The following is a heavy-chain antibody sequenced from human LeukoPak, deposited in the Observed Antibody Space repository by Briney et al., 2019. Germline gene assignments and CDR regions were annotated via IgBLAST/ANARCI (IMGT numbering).Heavy chain of an antibody. CDR1: GGTFSSYA. Sequence: GASVKVSCKASGGTFSSYAISWVRQAPGQGLEWMGGIIPIFGTANYAQKFQGRVTITADKSTSTAYMELSSLRSEDTAVYYCARGEDYDFWSGYFPRYYYMDVWGKGTTVTVSS. CDR3: ARGEDYDFWSGYFPRYYYMDV. J-gene: IGHJ6*03. D-gene: IGHD3-3*01. V-gene: IGHV1-69*06. CDR2: IIPIFGTA.